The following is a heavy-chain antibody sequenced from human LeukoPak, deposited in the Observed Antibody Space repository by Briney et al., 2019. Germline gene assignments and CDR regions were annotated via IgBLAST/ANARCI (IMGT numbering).Heavy chain of an antibody. V-gene: IGHV4-59*01. Sequence: SETLSLTCTVSGGSISSYYWSWIRQPPGKGLEWIRYIYYSGSTNYNPSLKSRVTISVDTSKNQFSLKLSSVTAADTAVYYCARTTEGYCRGRSCYSYYYYMDVWGKGTTVTVSS. CDR1: GGSISSYY. CDR3: ARTTEGYCRGRSCYSYYYYMDV. CDR2: IYYSGST. D-gene: IGHD2-15*01. J-gene: IGHJ6*03.